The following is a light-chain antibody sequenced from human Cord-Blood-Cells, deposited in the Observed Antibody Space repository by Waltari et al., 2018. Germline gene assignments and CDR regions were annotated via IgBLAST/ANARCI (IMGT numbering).Light chain of an antibody. V-gene: IGLV2-14*01. CDR2: DVS. CDR1: SSDVGGYNY. Sequence: QSALTQPASVSGSPGQSITISCTGTSSDVGGYNYVSWYQQHPGKAPKLVIYDVSKRTSGVSNRFSGSKSGNTASLTISGLQAEDDADYYCSSYTSSSTWVFGGGTKLTVL. CDR3: SSYTSSSTWV. J-gene: IGLJ3*02.